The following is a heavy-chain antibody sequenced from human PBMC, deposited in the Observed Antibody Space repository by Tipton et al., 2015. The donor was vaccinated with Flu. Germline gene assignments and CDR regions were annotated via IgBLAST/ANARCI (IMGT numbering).Heavy chain of an antibody. V-gene: IGHV4-4*07. CDR3: ARHGKDTGDYLASFDI. Sequence: TLSLTCTVSGGSISTYYWSWIRQPAGKGLEWIGRIYSGGNTNYNPSLKSRVSMSVDTSKNQFSLKLSSVTAADTAVYYCARHGKDTGDYLASFDIWGQGTMVTVSS. CDR1: GGSISTYY. CDR2: IYSGGNT. J-gene: IGHJ3*02. D-gene: IGHD7-27*01.